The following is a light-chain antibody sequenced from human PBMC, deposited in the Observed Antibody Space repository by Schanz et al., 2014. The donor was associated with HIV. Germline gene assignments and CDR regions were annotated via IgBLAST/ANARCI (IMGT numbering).Light chain of an antibody. J-gene: IGLJ7*01. CDR2: NSH. CDR3: ATWDIHLNGPV. Sequence: QSVLTQPPSASATPGQRITIFCSGIRSDIGGRSVDWYRQRPGTAPKLLISNSHQRPSGVTGRFSGSKSGTSASLDISDLQPDDEADYYCATWDIHLNGPVFGGGTQLTVL. CDR1: RSDIGGRS. V-gene: IGLV1-44*01.